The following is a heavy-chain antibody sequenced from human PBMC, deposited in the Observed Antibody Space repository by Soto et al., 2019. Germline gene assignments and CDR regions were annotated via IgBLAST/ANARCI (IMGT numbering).Heavy chain of an antibody. CDR2: IYYSGST. CDR1: GGSISSSSYY. D-gene: IGHD3-10*01. Sequence: PSETLSLTCTVSGGSISSSSYYWGWIRQPPGKGMEWIGSIYYSGSTYYNPSLKSRVTISVDTSKNQFSLKLSSVTAADTAVYYCARELHYGSGSYGGSNWFDPWGQGTLVTVSS. CDR3: ARELHYGSGSYGGSNWFDP. V-gene: IGHV4-39*02. J-gene: IGHJ5*02.